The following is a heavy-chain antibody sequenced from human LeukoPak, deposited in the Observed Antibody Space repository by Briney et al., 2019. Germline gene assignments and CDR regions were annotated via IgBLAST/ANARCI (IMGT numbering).Heavy chain of an antibody. J-gene: IGHJ4*02. Sequence: SETLSLTCAVYGGSFSGYSWSWIRQPPGKGLEWIGEINHSGSTNYNPSLESRVTISIDTSKNQFSLKLSSVTAADTAVYYCASPYCTNGVCYGYFDYWGQGTLVTVSS. D-gene: IGHD2-8*01. CDR3: ASPYCTNGVCYGYFDY. CDR2: INHSGST. CDR1: GGSFSGYS. V-gene: IGHV4-34*01.